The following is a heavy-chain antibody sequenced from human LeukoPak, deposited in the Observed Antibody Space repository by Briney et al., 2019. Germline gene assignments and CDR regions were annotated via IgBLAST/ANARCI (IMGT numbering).Heavy chain of an antibody. CDR3: ATPRQDLTGTPYYYDGMDV. V-gene: IGHV3-23*01. D-gene: IGHD3-9*01. CDR1: GFTFSSYA. Sequence: GGSLRLSCAASGFTFSSYAMSWVRQAPGKGLEWVSALSGSGGSTFYADSVKGRLTISRDNSKNTLHLQMNSLRGEDTAVYYCATPRQDLTGTPYYYDGMDVWGQGTTVTVSS. CDR2: LSGSGGST. J-gene: IGHJ6*02.